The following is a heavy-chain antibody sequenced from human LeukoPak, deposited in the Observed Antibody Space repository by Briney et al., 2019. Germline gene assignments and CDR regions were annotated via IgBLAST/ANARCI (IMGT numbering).Heavy chain of an antibody. D-gene: IGHD3-10*01. Sequence: GASVKVSCKASGYTFTSYGISWVRQAPGQGLEWMGWISAYNGNTNYAQKLQGRVTMTTDTSTSTAYMELRSLRSDDTAVYYCARVIDLDYYGSGSLVDYWGQGTLVTVSS. CDR2: ISAYNGNT. CDR3: ARVIDLDYYGSGSLVDY. J-gene: IGHJ4*02. CDR1: GYTFTSYG. V-gene: IGHV1-18*01.